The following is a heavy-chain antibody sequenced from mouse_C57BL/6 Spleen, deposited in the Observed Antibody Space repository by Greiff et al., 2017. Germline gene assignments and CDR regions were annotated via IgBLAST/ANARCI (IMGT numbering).Heavy chain of an antibody. CDR1: GYTFTSYW. CDR3: ARKGEPTWFAY. Sequence: QVQLKQPGAELVRPGSSVKLSCKAYGYTFTSYWMHWVKQRPIQGLEWIGNIDPADSETHYNQKFKDKATLTVDKSSSTAYMQLSSLTSEDSAVYYCARKGEPTWFAYWGQGTLVTVSA. V-gene: IGHV1-52*01. CDR2: IDPADSET. J-gene: IGHJ3*01.